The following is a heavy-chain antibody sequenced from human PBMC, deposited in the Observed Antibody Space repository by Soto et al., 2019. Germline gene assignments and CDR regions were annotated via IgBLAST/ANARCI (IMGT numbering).Heavy chain of an antibody. CDR2: ISAYNGNT. J-gene: IGHJ5*02. CDR1: GYTFTSYG. D-gene: IGHD2-15*01. CDR3: ARVYVVVVAATRFDP. V-gene: IGHV1-18*01. Sequence: ASVKVSCKASGYTFTSYGIGWVRQAPGQGLEWMGWISAYNGNTNYAQKLQGRVTMTTDTSTSTAHMELRSLRSDDTAVYYCARVYVVVVAATRFDPWGQGTLVTVSS.